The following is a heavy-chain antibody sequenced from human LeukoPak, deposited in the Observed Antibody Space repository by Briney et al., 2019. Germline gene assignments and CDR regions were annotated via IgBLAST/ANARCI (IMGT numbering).Heavy chain of an antibody. J-gene: IGHJ4*02. CDR2: ISYDGSNK. CDR3: ARDALVSSKLGPVATLGKY. CDR1: GFTFSSYA. V-gene: IGHV3-30-3*01. Sequence: ERSLRLSCAASGFTFSSYAMHWVRQAPGKGLEWVAVISYDGSNKYYADSVKGRFTISRDNSKNTLYLQMNSLRAEDTAVYYCARDALVSSKLGPVATLGKYWGQGTLVTVSS. D-gene: IGHD4-23*01.